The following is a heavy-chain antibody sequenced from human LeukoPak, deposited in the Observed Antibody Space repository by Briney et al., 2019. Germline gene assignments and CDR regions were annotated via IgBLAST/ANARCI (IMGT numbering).Heavy chain of an antibody. CDR3: ASLDFFDFWSGLGSGREQRHSLP. D-gene: IGHD3-3*01. V-gene: IGHV4-39*01. CDR2: IYYSGGT. CDR1: GGSISSSSYY. Sequence: SETLSLTCTVPGGSISSSSYYWGWIRQPPGKGLECIGSIYYSGGTYYNPSLKIRVTISVDTSKNQFSLKLSYVTAADTAVYYCASLDFFDFWSGLGSGREQRHSLPWGQGTLVTVSS. J-gene: IGHJ5*02.